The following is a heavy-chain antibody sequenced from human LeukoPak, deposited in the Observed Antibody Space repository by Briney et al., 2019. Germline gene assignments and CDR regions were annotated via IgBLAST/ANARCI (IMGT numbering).Heavy chain of an antibody. J-gene: IGHJ4*02. CDR1: GYSFTSYW. Sequence: GESLKISCKGSGYSFTSYWIGWVRQMPGKGLEWMGIIYPGDSDTRYSPSFQGQVTISADKSISTAYLQWSSLKASDTAMYYCASTTYYYDSSGYSYFDCWGQGTLVTVSS. CDR2: IYPGDSDT. D-gene: IGHD3-22*01. V-gene: IGHV5-51*01. CDR3: ASTTYYYDSSGYSYFDC.